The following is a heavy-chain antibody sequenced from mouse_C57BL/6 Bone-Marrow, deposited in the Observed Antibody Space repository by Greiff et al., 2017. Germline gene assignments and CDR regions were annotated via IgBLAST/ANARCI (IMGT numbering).Heavy chain of an antibody. CDR1: GYTFTDYN. J-gene: IGHJ2*01. Sequence: EVQLQQSGPELVKPGASVKISCKASGYTFTDYNMDWVKQSHGKSLEWIGDINPNNGGTNYNQKFKGKATLTVDKSSSTAYMELRSLTSEDTAVYYCARYGSYFDYWGQGTTLTVSS. V-gene: IGHV1-18*01. CDR3: ARYGSYFDY. D-gene: IGHD1-1*01. CDR2: INPNNGGT.